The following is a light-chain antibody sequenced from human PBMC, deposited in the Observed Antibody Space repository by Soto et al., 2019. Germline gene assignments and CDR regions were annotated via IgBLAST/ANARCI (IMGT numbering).Light chain of an antibody. J-gene: IGLJ1*01. V-gene: IGLV2-23*01. CDR2: EGH. Sequence: QSVLAQPASVSGSPGQTITISCTGTSGFVGSFSLVSWYQQHPGKAPKVLISEGHRRPSGVPDRVSGSTSVTSASLTISGLQADDEADYYCCLYIGATTEVFAPGTKGTVL. CDR1: SGFVGSFSL. CDR3: CLYIGATTEV.